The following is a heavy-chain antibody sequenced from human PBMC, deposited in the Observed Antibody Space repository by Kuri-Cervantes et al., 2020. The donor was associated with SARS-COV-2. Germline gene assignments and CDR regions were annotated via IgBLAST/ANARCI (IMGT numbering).Heavy chain of an antibody. Sequence: GESLKISCKGSGYSFTSYWIGWVRQMPGKGLEWMGIIYPGDSDTRYNPSFQGQVTISADKSISTAYLQWSSLKASDTAMYYCAQGFRGTRNPNDYYYGMDVWGQGTTVTVSS. D-gene: IGHD1-14*01. J-gene: IGHJ6*02. CDR3: AQGFRGTRNPNDYYYGMDV. V-gene: IGHV5-51*01. CDR1: GYSFTSYW. CDR2: IYPGDSDT.